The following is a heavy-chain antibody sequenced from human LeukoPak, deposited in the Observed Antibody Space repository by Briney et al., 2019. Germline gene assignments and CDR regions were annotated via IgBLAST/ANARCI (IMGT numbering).Heavy chain of an antibody. CDR3: AREAGDIVVVTAIDY. V-gene: IGHV3-21*01. CDR2: ISSSSSYI. Sequence: PGGSLRLSCAASGFTFSSYSMNSVRQAPGKGLEWVSSISSSSSYIYYADSVKGRFTISRDNAKNSLYLQMNSLRAEDTAVYYCAREAGDIVVVTAIDYWGQGTLVTVSS. CDR1: GFTFSSYS. D-gene: IGHD2-21*02. J-gene: IGHJ4*02.